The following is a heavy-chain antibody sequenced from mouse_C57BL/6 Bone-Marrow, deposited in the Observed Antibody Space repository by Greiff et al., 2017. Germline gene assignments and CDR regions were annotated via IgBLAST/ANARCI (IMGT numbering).Heavy chain of an antibody. Sequence: EVQLQQSGAELVRPGASVKLSCTASGYNITDDYIHWVKQRPEQGLEWIGWIDPEIGDTEYASKFQGKATITSDTSSTTAYLQLSSLTSEDTAVYYCSSFACNDFDFGGQGTPPTVAS. D-gene: IGHD2-1*01. V-gene: IGHV14-4*01. CDR1: GYNITDDY. CDR3: SSFACNDFDF. CDR2: IDPEIGDT. J-gene: IGHJ2*01.